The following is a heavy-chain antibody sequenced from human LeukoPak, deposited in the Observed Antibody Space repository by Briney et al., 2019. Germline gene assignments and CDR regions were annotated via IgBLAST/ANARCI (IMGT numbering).Heavy chain of an antibody. J-gene: IGHJ4*02. CDR2: ISYDGSNK. D-gene: IGHD6-19*01. CDR1: GFTFSSYG. V-gene: IGHV3-30*03. CDR3: ARDPPIAVAGRPMYYFDY. Sequence: PGGSLRLSCAASGFTFSSYGMHWVRQAPGKGLEWVAVISYDGSNKYYADSVKGRFTISRDNSKNTLYLQMNSLRAEDTAVYYCARDPPIAVAGRPMYYFDYWGQGTLVTVSS.